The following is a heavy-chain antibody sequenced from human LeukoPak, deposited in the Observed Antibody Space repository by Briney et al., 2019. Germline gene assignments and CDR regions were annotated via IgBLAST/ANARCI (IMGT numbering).Heavy chain of an antibody. D-gene: IGHD6-13*01. CDR1: GFTFSSYG. CDR3: AKGTGQLVYYYMDV. Sequence: PGGSVRLSCAASGFTFSSYGMSWVRQAPGKGLEWVSAISGSGGSTYYADSVKGRFTISRDNSKNTLYLQMNSLRAEDTAVYYCAKGTGQLVYYYMDVWGKGTTVTISS. J-gene: IGHJ6*03. CDR2: ISGSGGST. V-gene: IGHV3-23*01.